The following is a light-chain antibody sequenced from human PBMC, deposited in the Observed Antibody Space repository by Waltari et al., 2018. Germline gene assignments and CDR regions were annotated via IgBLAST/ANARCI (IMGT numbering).Light chain of an antibody. CDR3: SSYTGRPIMV. V-gene: IGLV2-14*03. Sequence: QSALTQPASVSGSPGQSITPSCTGTTSDVGAYNYVFWYQQHAGKAPKLMIYDVTKRPSGVSTRFSGSKSGNTASLTISGLQAEDEADYYCSSYTGRPIMVFGGGTKLTVL. J-gene: IGLJ3*02. CDR1: TSDVGAYNY. CDR2: DVT.